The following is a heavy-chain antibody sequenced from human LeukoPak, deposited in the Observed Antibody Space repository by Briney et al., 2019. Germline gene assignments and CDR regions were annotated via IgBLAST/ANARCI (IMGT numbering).Heavy chain of an antibody. Sequence: SETLSLTCAVYGGSFSGYYWSWIRQPPGKGLEWIGEINHSGSTNYNPSLKSRVTISVGTSKNQFSLKLSSVTAADTAVYYCARRVRGVYYFDYWGQGTLVTVSS. CDR2: INHSGST. CDR3: ARRVRGVYYFDY. V-gene: IGHV4-34*01. CDR1: GGSFSGYY. D-gene: IGHD2-8*02. J-gene: IGHJ4*02.